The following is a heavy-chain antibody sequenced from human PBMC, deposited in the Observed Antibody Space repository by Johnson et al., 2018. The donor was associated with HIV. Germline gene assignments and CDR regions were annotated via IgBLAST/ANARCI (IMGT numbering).Heavy chain of an antibody. V-gene: IGHV3-66*01. D-gene: IGHD3-16*02. CDR3: ARDSYDYVWGSYRHDAFDI. CDR1: GFTVSSNY. J-gene: IGHJ3*02. CDR2: IYSGGST. Sequence: VQLVESGGGLVQPGGSLRLSCAASGFTVSSNYMSWVRQAPGKGLEWVSVIYSGGSTYYADSVKGRFTIAIDNSKNTLYLQMNSLRAEDTAVYYCARDSYDYVWGSYRHDAFDIWGQGTMVTVSS.